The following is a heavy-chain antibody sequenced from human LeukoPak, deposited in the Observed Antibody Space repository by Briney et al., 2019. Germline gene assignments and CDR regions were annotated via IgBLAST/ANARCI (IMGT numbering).Heavy chain of an antibody. CDR2: IYSGGST. CDR3: ARDKPYSSGYYSIPDY. J-gene: IGHJ4*02. V-gene: IGHV3-66*01. Sequence: PGGSLRLSCAASGLTVTINHMSWVRQAPGKGLEWVSIIYSGGSTYYADSVKGRFTISRDSSKNSLFLQMNSLRVEDTAVYYCARDKPYSSGYYSIPDYWGQGTLVTVSS. D-gene: IGHD3-22*01. CDR1: GLTVTINH.